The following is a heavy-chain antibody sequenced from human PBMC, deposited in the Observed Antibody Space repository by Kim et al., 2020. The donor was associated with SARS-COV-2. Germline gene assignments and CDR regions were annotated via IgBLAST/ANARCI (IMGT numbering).Heavy chain of an antibody. J-gene: IGHJ4*02. Sequence: GSLRLSCAASGFNFSGSTMHWVRQASGKGLEWVGRIRSKPKNYATEYTVSGKGRFTVSRDDSKNTAYLQMNGLKTEDTAVYYCATYTDYFFNYWGQGILVTVSS. V-gene: IGHV3-73*01. CDR1: GFNFSGST. CDR3: ATYTDYFFNY. D-gene: IGHD4-17*01. CDR2: IRSKPKNYAT.